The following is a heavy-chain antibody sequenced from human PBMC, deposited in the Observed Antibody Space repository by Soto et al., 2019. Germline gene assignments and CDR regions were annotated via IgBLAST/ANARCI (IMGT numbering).Heavy chain of an antibody. V-gene: IGHV3-21*01. CDR2: IGSSSTVI. J-gene: IGHJ6*02. Sequence: ESGGGLVKPGGSLRLSCAASGFTFSAYTMNWVRQAPGKGLEWVSSIGSSSTVICYVESVKGRFTISRDNAENSLFLQINSLRAEDTAVYYCARDPRYCDTTTCYTSPGYYGMDAWGQGTTVTVSS. D-gene: IGHD2-2*02. CDR1: GFTFSAYT. CDR3: ARDPRYCDTTTCYTSPGYYGMDA.